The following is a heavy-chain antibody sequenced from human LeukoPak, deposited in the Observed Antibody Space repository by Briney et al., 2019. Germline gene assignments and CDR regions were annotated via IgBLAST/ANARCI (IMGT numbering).Heavy chain of an antibody. J-gene: IGHJ4*02. CDR1: GFTFSNYG. CDR3: AKERVGAPDY. D-gene: IGHD1-26*01. V-gene: IGHV3-30*18. CDR2: ISYDGSNK. Sequence: PGGSLRLSCAASGFTFSNYGMHWVRQAPGKGLEWVAVISYDGSNKYYADSVKGRFTISRDNSKNTLYLQMNSLRAEDTAVYYCAKERVGAPDYWGQGTLVTVSS.